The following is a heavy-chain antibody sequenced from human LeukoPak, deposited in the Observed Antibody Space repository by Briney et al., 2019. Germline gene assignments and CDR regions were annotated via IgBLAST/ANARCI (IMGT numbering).Heavy chain of an antibody. Sequence: SVKVSCKASGGTFSSYAISWVRQAPGQGLEWMGGIIPIFGTANYAQKFQGRVTITADESTSTAYMELSSLRSEDTAVYYCARDDPAYGDYGGWGQGTLVTVSS. CDR1: GGTFSSYA. CDR2: IIPIFGTA. D-gene: IGHD4-17*01. J-gene: IGHJ4*02. V-gene: IGHV1-69*13. CDR3: ARDDPAYGDYGG.